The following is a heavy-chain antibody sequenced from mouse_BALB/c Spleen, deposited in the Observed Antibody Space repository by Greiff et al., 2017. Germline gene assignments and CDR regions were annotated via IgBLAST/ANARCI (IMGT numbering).Heavy chain of an antibody. CDR1: GYTFTSYT. D-gene: IGHD1-1*01. J-gene: IGHJ3*01. CDR2: INPSSGYT. CDR3: ARRGYGSSYPAWFAY. Sequence: QVQLKQSGAELARPGASVKMSCKASGYTFTSYTMHWVKQRPGQGLEWIGYINPSSGYTNYNQKFKDKATLTADKSSSTAYMQLSSLTSEDSAVYYCARRGYGSSYPAWFAYWGQGTLVTVSA. V-gene: IGHV1-4*01.